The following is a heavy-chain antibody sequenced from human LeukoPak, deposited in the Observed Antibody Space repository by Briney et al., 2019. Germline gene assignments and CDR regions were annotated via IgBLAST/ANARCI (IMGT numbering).Heavy chain of an antibody. CDR2: IGIRGDT. CDR3: ARGGIQVSGIDEFDY. V-gene: IGHV3-13*01. Sequence: GGSLRLSCAASGFTFIDYDMHWLRQVIGEGLEGVSAIGIRGDTHYLGSVKGRFTISRENAESSLYLQMNSLRAEDTAVYYCARGGIQVSGIDEFDYWGQGTLVTVSS. CDR1: GFTFIDYD. J-gene: IGHJ4*02. D-gene: IGHD6-19*01.